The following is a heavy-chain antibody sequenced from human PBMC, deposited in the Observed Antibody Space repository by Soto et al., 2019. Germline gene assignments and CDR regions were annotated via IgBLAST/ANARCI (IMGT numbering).Heavy chain of an antibody. J-gene: IGHJ4*02. D-gene: IGHD1-7*01. Sequence: SETLSLTCTVSGDSITNYYWTWIRQPPGKGLEWIGYIYYNGDTSYNPSLKSRVTISVDTSKNQFSLNLRSVTAADTAVYYCASRDPGTSVDYWGQGTLVTSPQ. CDR3: ASRDPGTSVDY. V-gene: IGHV4-59*01. CDR1: GDSITNYY. CDR2: IYYNGDT.